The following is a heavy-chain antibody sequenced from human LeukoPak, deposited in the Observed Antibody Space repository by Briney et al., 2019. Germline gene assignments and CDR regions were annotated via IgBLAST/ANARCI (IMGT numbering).Heavy chain of an antibody. CDR1: GFTFSSYW. D-gene: IGHD5-18*01. CDR3: ARDPAIDTAMVYDAFDI. Sequence: GGSLRLSCAASGFTFSSYWMSWVRQAPGKGLEGGANIKKDGSEKYYVDSVKGRFTISRDNAKNSLYLQMNSLRAEDTAVYYCARDPAIDTAMVYDAFDIWGQGTMVTVSS. CDR2: IKKDGSEK. J-gene: IGHJ3*02. V-gene: IGHV3-7*01.